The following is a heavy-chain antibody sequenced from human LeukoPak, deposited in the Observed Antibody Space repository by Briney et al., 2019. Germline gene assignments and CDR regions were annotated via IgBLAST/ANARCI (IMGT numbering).Heavy chain of an antibody. CDR3: ARRLCSSLTCNIGPSGNWLDP. Sequence: KPSETLSLTCTVSVGSMCNYCWNCIRQPPGKGLEGIGYIYYDGSTYYNPALNSRVTISIDTSKNQFSLKLNSVTAADTAVYYCARRLCSSLTCNIGPSGNWLDPWGQGTLVTVSS. CDR1: VGSMCNYC. CDR2: IYYDGST. D-gene: IGHD2-2*02. J-gene: IGHJ5*02. V-gene: IGHV4-59*08.